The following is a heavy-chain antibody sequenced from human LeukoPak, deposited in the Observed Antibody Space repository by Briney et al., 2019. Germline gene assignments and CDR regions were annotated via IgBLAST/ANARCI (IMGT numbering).Heavy chain of an antibody. D-gene: IGHD5/OR15-5a*01. CDR3: AKAATSVDDAFDI. V-gene: IGHV3-23*01. J-gene: IGHJ3*02. Sequence: GSLRLSCAASGFTFSSYAMSWVRQAPGKGLEWVSAISGSGGSTYYADSVKGRFTISRDNSNNTLYLQMNSLRAEDTAVDYCAKAATSVDDAFDIWGQGTVVTVSS. CDR1: GFTFSSYA. CDR2: ISGSGGST.